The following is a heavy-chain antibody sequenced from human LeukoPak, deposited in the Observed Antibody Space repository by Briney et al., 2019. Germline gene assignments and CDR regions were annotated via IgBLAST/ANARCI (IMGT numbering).Heavy chain of an antibody. CDR1: GFTVSSNY. CDR2: IYSGGST. CDR3: ARGTMIVAYDY. D-gene: IGHD3-22*01. J-gene: IGHJ4*02. Sequence: GGSLRLSCAASGFTVSSNYMSWVRQAPGKGLEWVSVIYSGGSTYYADSVKGRFTVSRDNSKNTLYLQMNSLRAEDTAVYYCARGTMIVAYDYWGQGTLVTVSS. V-gene: IGHV3-53*01.